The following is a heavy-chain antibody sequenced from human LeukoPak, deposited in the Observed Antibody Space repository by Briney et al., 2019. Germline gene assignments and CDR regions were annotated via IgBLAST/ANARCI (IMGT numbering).Heavy chain of an antibody. D-gene: IGHD6-19*01. CDR2: IYPGDSDT. J-gene: IGHJ3*02. CDR1: GYSFTSYW. V-gene: IGHV5-51*01. CDR3: ARNYRRSYNSGHDAFDI. Sequence: GESLKISCKGSGYSFTSYWIGWVRQMPGKGLEWMGIIYPGDSDTRYSPSFQGQVTISADKSISTAYLQWSSLKASDTAMYYCARNYRRSYNSGHDAFDIWGQGTMVTVSS.